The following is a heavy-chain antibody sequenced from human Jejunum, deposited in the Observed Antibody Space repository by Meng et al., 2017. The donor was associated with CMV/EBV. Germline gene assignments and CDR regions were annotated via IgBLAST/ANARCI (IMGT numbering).Heavy chain of an antibody. V-gene: IGHV3-23*01. CDR2: ISGTGVRT. J-gene: IGHJ4*02. D-gene: IGHD6-19*01. CDR3: AKDSGMSGWFFDY. CDR1: GFTFSSHA. Sequence: EVQLXXXXXGFIXPXXXLRRXCAASGFTFSSHAMSWVRQAPGKGLEWVSSISGTGVRTFYADSVKGRFTISKDTSKDTLYLQMNSLRAEDTATYYCAKDSGMSGWFFDYWGQGTLVTVSS.